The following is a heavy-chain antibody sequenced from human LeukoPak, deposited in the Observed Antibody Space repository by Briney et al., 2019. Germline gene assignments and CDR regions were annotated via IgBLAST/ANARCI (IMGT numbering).Heavy chain of an antibody. CDR1: GFSFRSYW. D-gene: IGHD1-26*01. CDR3: IKDMGFDLLTDAFEI. Sequence: GGSLRLSCAASGFSFRSYWMSWVRQAPGKGLEWVANIGQDGSENYYGDSVKGRFTISRDNVKDSLYLQMNSLRPEDTAFYYCIKDMGFDLLTDAFEIWGQGTLVTVSS. CDR2: IGQDGSEN. J-gene: IGHJ3*02. V-gene: IGHV3-7*03.